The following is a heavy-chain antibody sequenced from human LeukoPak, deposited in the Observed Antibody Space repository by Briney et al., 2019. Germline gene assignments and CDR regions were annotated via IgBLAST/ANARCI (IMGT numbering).Heavy chain of an antibody. Sequence: GGSLRLSCAASGFTFSAYGMSWVRQAPGKGLEWVSAISGSGGSTYYADSVKGRFTISRDNSKNTLYLQMNSLRAEDTAVYYCAGRGSGSYFDYWGQGTLVTVSS. CDR2: ISGSGGST. D-gene: IGHD3-10*01. J-gene: IGHJ4*02. CDR1: GFTFSAYG. V-gene: IGHV3-23*01. CDR3: AGRGSGSYFDY.